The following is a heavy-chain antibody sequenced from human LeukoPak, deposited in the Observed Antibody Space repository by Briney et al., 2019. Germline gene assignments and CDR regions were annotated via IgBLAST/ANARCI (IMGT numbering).Heavy chain of an antibody. J-gene: IGHJ4*02. CDR3: AREYPPRYYYDSSGYLDY. CDR2: IWYAGSNK. V-gene: IGHV3-33*01. Sequence: GRSLRLSCAASGFTFSSYGMHWVRQAPGKGLEWVAVIWYAGSNKYYADSVKGRFTISRDNSKNTLYLQMNSLRAEDTAVYYCAREYPPRYYYDSSGYLDYWGQGTLVTVSS. D-gene: IGHD3-22*01. CDR1: GFTFSSYG.